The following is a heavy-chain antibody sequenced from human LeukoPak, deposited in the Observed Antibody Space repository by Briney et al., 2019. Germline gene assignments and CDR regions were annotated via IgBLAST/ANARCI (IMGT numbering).Heavy chain of an antibody. CDR2: ISSSSSYT. D-gene: IGHD3-3*01. V-gene: IGHV3-11*06. CDR1: GFTFSDNY. J-gene: IGHJ4*02. Sequence: PGGSLRLSCAASGFTFSDNYMSWIRQAPGKGLEWVSYISSSSSYTNYADSVKGRFTISRDNAKNSLYLQMNSLRAEDTAVYYCAGAPTIFGVVIASWGQGALVTVSS. CDR3: AGAPTIFGVVIAS.